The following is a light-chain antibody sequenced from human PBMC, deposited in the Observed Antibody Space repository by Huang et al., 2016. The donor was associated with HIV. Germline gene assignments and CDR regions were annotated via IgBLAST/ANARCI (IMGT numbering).Light chain of an antibody. J-gene: IGKJ2*01. CDR3: QHYNNWPYT. Sequence: EIEMTQSPATLSVSPGERATLSCRASQRVNSNLAWYQQKPGQAPRLLFFGASTRATGIPARFSGSGSGTEFTLTISSLQSEDFAVYYCQHYNNWPYTFGQGAKVEI. CDR2: GAS. V-gene: IGKV3-15*01. CDR1: QRVNSN.